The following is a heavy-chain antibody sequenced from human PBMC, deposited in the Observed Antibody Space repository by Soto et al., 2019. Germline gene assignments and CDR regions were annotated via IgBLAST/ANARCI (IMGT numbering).Heavy chain of an antibody. Sequence: QVQLQQWGSGLLKPSETLSLTCAIYGGSFSDYYWHWIRQAPGKGLEWIGEIHLSGRGNFTPSLKSRATLSMDTSKNQFFLTLRSVTAADTAVYYCARTPTRGASAWLDPWGRGNLVTVSS. CDR2: IHLSGRG. D-gene: IGHD1-26*01. J-gene: IGHJ5*02. V-gene: IGHV4-34*01. CDR3: ARTPTRGASAWLDP. CDR1: GGSFSDYY.